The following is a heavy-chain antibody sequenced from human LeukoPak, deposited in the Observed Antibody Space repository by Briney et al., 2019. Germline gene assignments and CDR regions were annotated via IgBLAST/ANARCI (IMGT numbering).Heavy chain of an antibody. D-gene: IGHD6-19*01. Sequence: GGSLTLSCAASGFTFSGNVMNWIRHRTGKGLEWVSSISGGGGYPYYADSVKGRFTISRDNSKNTLYLQMHSLRGEDTGVYYCVLGAVDWYYFDHWGQGALVTVYS. CDR1: GFTFSGNV. V-gene: IGHV3-23*01. CDR3: VLGAVDWYYFDH. CDR2: ISGGGGYP. J-gene: IGHJ4*02.